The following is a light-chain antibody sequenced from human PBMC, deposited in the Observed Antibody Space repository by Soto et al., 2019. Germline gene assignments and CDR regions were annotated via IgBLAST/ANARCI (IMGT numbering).Light chain of an antibody. V-gene: IGLV2-14*01. CDR1: SSDVGGYNY. CDR3: CSYAGSYLCV. CDR2: EVS. Sequence: QSVLTQPASVSGSPGQSITISCTGTSSDVGGYNYVSWYQQHPGKAPKLMIYEVSNRPSGVSNRFSGSKSGNTASLTISGLRPEDEADYHCCSYAGSYLCVFGTGTKVTVL. J-gene: IGLJ1*01.